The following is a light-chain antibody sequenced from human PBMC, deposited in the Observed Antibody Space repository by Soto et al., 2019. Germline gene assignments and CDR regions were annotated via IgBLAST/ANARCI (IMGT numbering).Light chain of an antibody. CDR2: WAS. CDR3: QQYYSMPLT. V-gene: IGKV4-1*01. J-gene: IGKJ4*01. Sequence: DIVMTQSPDSLAVSLGEGATINCKSSQSVLYSSNDKNYLAWYQQKPGQPPKLLIYWASTRESGVPDRFSGSGSGTDFTLTISSLQAEDVAVYYCQQYYSMPLTFGGGTKVEI. CDR1: QSVLYSSNDKNY.